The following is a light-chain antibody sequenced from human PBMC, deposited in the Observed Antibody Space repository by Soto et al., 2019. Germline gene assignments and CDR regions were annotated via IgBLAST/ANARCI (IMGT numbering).Light chain of an antibody. CDR1: QSVESY. V-gene: IGKV3-11*01. J-gene: IGKJ5*01. Sequence: DIVLTQSPATLSVSPGERATLSCRASQSVESYLAWYQQKPGQAPRLLIYDASNRATGIPARFSGSGSGTDFTLTISSLEPEDFAVYYCQQRQHWPPITFGQGTRLEIK. CDR2: DAS. CDR3: QQRQHWPPIT.